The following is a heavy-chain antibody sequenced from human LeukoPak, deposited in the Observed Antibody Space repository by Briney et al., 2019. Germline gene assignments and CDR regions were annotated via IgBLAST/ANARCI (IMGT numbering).Heavy chain of an antibody. J-gene: IGHJ4*02. CDR2: ISGSGGNT. CDR1: GFTFSNAW. D-gene: IGHD3-16*02. V-gene: IGHV3-23*01. Sequence: GGSLRLSCAASGFTFSNAWMSWVRQAPGKGLEWVSTISGSGGNTYYADSVRGRFTISRDNSKNTLYLQMNTLRAEDTAVYYCASVWGSYRWAFDYRGQGTLVTVSS. CDR3: ASVWGSYRWAFDY.